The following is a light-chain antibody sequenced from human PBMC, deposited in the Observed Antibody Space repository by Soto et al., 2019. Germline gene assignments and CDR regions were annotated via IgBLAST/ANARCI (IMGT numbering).Light chain of an antibody. CDR2: KAS. V-gene: IGKV1-5*03. J-gene: IGKJ1*01. Sequence: DIQMTQSPSTLSGSVGDRVTITCRASQTISSWLACYQQKPGKAPKLLLDKASTLKSGVPSRFSGSGSGTYFPLTSSSLQPDDFATYYCQHYNCYSEAFGQGTKVELK. CDR1: QTISSW. CDR3: QHYNCYSEA.